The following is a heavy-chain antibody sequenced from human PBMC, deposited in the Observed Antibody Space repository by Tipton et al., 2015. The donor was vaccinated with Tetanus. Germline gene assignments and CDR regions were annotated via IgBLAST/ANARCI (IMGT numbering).Heavy chain of an antibody. J-gene: IGHJ4*02. CDR2: MNPNSGYT. CDR3: ARPYGDFDY. Sequence: QSGAEVKKPGASVKVSCKASGYTFTSYDINWVRQATGQGLEWVGWMNPNSGYTGSAQKFQGRVTMTRDTSLSTAYMELSSLRSEDTAVYYCARPYGDFDYWGQGTLVTVSS. V-gene: IGHV1-8*01. CDR1: GYTFTSYD. D-gene: IGHD4-17*01.